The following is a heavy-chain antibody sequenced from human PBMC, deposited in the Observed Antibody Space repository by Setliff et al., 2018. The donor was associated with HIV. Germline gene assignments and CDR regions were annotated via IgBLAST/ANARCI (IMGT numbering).Heavy chain of an antibody. V-gene: IGHV4-4*07. J-gene: IGHJ4*02. CDR1: GGSISGFY. D-gene: IGHD1-26*01. CDR3: ARAGMGALRSLFDY. CDR2: IYDSGST. Sequence: SETLSLTCTVSGGSISGFYWNWIRQSAGKGLQWIGRIYDSGSTKYNPSLKSRVTMSLDTSKNQFSLKLNSVTAADTAIYYCARAGMGALRSLFDYWGQGTLVTVSS.